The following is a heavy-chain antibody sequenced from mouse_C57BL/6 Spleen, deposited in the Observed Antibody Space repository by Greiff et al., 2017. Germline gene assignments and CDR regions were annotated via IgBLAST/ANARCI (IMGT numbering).Heavy chain of an antibody. CDR1: GYAFSSYW. J-gene: IGHJ4*01. Sequence: QVHVKQSGAELVKPGASVKISCKASGYAFSSYWMNWVKQRPGKGLEWIGQIYPGDGDTNYNGKFKGKATLTADKSSSTAYMQLSSLTSEDSAVYFCARAYDGYWMDYWGQGTSVTVSS. CDR2: IYPGDGDT. D-gene: IGHD2-3*01. CDR3: ARAYDGYWMDY. V-gene: IGHV1-80*01.